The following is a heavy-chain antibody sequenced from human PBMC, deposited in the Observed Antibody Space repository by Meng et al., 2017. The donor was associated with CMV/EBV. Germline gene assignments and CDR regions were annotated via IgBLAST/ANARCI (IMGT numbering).Heavy chain of an antibody. CDR3: AKGFDP. V-gene: IGHV3-30*02. Sequence: GESLKISCAASGFTFSSYGMHWVRQAPGKGLEWVAFIRYDGSNKYYADSVKGRFTISRDNSKNTRYLQMNSLRAEDTAVYYCAKGFDPWGQGTLVTVSS. J-gene: IGHJ5*02. CDR2: IRYDGSNK. CDR1: GFTFSSYG.